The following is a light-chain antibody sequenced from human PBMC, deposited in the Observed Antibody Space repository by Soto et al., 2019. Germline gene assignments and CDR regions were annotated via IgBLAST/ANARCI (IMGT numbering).Light chain of an antibody. J-gene: IGLJ2*01. CDR2: DNS. CDR1: RSNIGSNY. CDR3: ATWDASLSALV. V-gene: IGLV1-51*01. Sequence: QSVLTQPPSASAAPGQKVTLSCSGSRSNIGSNYVSWYQRFPGTAPKLLIYDNSLRPSGIPDRFSGSKSGASAALGIIGLQTGDEADYYCATWDASLSALVFGGGTKLTVL.